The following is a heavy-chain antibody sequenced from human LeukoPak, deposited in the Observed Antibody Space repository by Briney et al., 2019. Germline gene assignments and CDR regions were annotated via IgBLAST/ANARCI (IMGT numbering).Heavy chain of an antibody. V-gene: IGHV1-18*01. J-gene: IGHJ4*02. CDR2: ISAYNGNT. D-gene: IGHD3-10*01. Sequence: GASVKVSCKASGYTFTSYGISWVRQAPGQGREWMGWISAYNGNTNYAQKLQGRVTMTTDTSTSTAYMELRSLRSDDTAVYYCARDRRLYYGSGSYDYWGQGTLVTVSS. CDR3: ARDRRLYYGSGSYDY. CDR1: GYTFTSYG.